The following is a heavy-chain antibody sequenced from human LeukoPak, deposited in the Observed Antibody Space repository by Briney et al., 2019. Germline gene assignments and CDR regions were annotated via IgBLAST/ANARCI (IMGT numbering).Heavy chain of an antibody. J-gene: IGHJ4*02. Sequence: PSETLSLTCAVYGGSFSGYYWSWIRQPPGKGLEWIGEINHSGSTNYNPSLKSRVTISVDTSKNQFSLKLSSVTAADTAAYYCARGPIYYYGSGSYYKYWGQGTLVTVSS. CDR3: ARGPIYYYGSGSYYKY. CDR2: INHSGST. V-gene: IGHV4-34*01. D-gene: IGHD3-10*01. CDR1: GGSFSGYY.